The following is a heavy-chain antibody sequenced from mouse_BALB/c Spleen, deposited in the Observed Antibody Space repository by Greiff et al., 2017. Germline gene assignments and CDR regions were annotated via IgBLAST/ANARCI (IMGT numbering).Heavy chain of an antibody. J-gene: IGHJ2*01. V-gene: IGHV3-8*02. CDR3: ARDYYGSSESYFDY. CDR1: GDSITSGY. Sequence: EVKLVESGPSLVKPSQTLSLTCSVTGDSITSGYWNWIRKFPGNKLEYMGYISYSGSTYYNPSLKSRISITRDTSKNQYYLQLNSVTTEDTATYYCARDYYGSSESYFDYWGQGTTLTVSS. CDR2: ISYSGST. D-gene: IGHD1-1*01.